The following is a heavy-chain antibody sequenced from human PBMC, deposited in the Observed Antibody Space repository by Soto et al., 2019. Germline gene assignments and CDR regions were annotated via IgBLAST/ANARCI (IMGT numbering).Heavy chain of an antibody. J-gene: IGHJ4*02. CDR2: ISGSGGST. V-gene: IGHV3-23*01. Sequence: EVQLLESGGGLVQPGGSLRLSCAASGFTFSTYAMSWVRQAPGKGLEWVSAISGSGGSTYYADSVKGRFTISRDNSKNTLYLQMNSLRAEDTAVYYCAKRSYCTNGICYNYWGQGTLVTVS. CDR3: AKRSYCTNGICYNY. D-gene: IGHD2-8*01. CDR1: GFTFSTYA.